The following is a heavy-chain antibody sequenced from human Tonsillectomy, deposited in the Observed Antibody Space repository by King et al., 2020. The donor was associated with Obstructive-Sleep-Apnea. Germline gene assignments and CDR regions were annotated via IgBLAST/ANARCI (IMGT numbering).Heavy chain of an antibody. J-gene: IGHJ4*02. D-gene: IGHD3-22*01. V-gene: IGHV3-33*06. CDR3: AKDRNYYDSSGFHFDY. Sequence: LVESGGGVVQPGRSLRLSCAASGFTFSSYGMHWVRQAPGKGLEWVAVIWYDGSNKYYADSVKGRFTISRDNSKNTLYLQMNSLRAEDTAAYYCAKDRNYYDSSGFHFDYWGQGTLVTVSS. CDR2: IWYDGSNK. CDR1: GFTFSSYG.